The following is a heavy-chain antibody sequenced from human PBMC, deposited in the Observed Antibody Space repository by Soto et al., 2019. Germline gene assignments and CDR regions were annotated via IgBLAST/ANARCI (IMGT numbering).Heavy chain of an antibody. D-gene: IGHD3-16*01. CDR1: GFTFDAYA. J-gene: IGHJ3*02. V-gene: IGHV3-9*01. CDR2: ISWNSGSI. Sequence: EVQLVESGGGLVQPGRSLRLSCAASGFTFDAYAMHWVRQAPGKGLVWVSVISWNSGSIGYADSVKGRFTISRDNGKHSLYMQMNSLRAEGTALYYCAKDRNIHYKTGGAFDIWRQGTIGTVSS. CDR3: AKDRNIHYKTGGAFDI.